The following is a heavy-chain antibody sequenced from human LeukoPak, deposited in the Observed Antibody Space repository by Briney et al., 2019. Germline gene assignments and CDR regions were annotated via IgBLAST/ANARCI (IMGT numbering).Heavy chain of an antibody. CDR3: ARVGGDYYDSSGPIDY. CDR2: ISSSGSTI. Sequence: GGSLRLSCAASGFTFSSYEINWVRQAPGKGLEWVSYISSSGSTIYYVDSVKGRFTISRDNAKNSLYLQMHSLRAEDTAVYYCARVGGDYYDSSGPIDYRGQGTLVTVSS. V-gene: IGHV3-48*03. D-gene: IGHD3-22*01. CDR1: GFTFSSYE. J-gene: IGHJ4*02.